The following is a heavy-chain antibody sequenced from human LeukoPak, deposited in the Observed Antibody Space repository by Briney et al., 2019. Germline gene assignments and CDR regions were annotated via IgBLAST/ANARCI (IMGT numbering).Heavy chain of an antibody. V-gene: IGHV3-7*03. D-gene: IGHD3-10*01. CDR1: GFTFSNYW. Sequence: GGSLSLSCAASGFTFSNYWMTWVRQAPGKGLEWVANINRDGSERYYVDSVKGRFTISRDNSKSTLYLQMNSLRAEDTAVYYCAKGGPSGTMVPGYWGQGTLVTVSS. J-gene: IGHJ4*02. CDR3: AKGGPSGTMVPGY. CDR2: INRDGSER.